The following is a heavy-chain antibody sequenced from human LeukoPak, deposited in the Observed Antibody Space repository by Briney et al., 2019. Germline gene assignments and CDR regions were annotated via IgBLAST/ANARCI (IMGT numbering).Heavy chain of an antibody. CDR1: GFTFSSYE. D-gene: IGHD1-1*01. CDR3: ARCTTGRTFGSLREIKRSREIDY. CDR2: ISSSSSTI. Sequence: GGSLRLSCAASGFTFSSYEMNWVRQAPGKVLEWVSYISSSSSTIYYADSVKGRFTISRDNAKNSLYLQMNSLRAEDTAVYYCARCTTGRTFGSLREIKRSREIDYWGQGTLVTVSS. J-gene: IGHJ4*02. V-gene: IGHV3-48*01.